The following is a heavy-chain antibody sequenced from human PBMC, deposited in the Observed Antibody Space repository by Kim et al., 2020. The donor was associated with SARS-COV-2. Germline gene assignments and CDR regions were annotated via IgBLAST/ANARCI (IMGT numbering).Heavy chain of an antibody. J-gene: IGHJ5*02. CDR2: IYYSGST. V-gene: IGHV4-31*03. D-gene: IGHD3-10*01. CDR3: ASWFGEPRQGWFDP. CDR1: GGSISSGGYY. Sequence: SETLSLTCTVSGGSISSGGYYWSWIRQHPGKGLEWIGYIYYSGSTYYNPSLKSRVTISVDTSKNQFSLKLSSVTAADTAVYYCASWFGEPRQGWFDPWGQGTLVTVSS.